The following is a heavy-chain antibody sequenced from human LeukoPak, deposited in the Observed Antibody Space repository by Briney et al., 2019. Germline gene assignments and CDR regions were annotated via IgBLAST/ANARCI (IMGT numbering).Heavy chain of an antibody. J-gene: IGHJ4*02. CDR1: GGSISSYY. D-gene: IGHD1-26*01. CDR3: ARLVGMGATYYFDY. Sequence: KTSETLSLTCTVSGGSISSYYWSWIRQPPGKGLEWIGYIYYSGSTNYNPSLKSRVTISVDTSKNQFSLKLSSVTAADTAVYYCARLVGMGATYYFDYWGQGTLVTVS. V-gene: IGHV4-59*08. CDR2: IYYSGST.